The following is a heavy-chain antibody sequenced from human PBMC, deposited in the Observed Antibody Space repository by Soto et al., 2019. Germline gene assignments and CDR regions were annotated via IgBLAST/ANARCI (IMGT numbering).Heavy chain of an antibody. CDR3: ARIYDSTGYYKSGADY. D-gene: IGHD3-22*01. CDR2: ISYDGSNK. Sequence: LRLSCAASGFTFSSYALHWVRQAPGKGLEWVAVISYDGSNKYYADSVKGRFTISRDNSKNTLFVEMNSLRAEDTAVYYCARIYDSTGYYKSGADYWGQGTPVTVSS. V-gene: IGHV3-30-3*01. J-gene: IGHJ4*02. CDR1: GFTFSSYA.